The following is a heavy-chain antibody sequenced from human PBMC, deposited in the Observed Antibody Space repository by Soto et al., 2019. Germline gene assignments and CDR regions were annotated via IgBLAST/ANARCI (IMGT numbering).Heavy chain of an antibody. CDR1: GFTFSDHY. V-gene: IGHV3-72*01. CDR2: TRNKANSYTT. CDR3: AREPYYYGSGIYYYGMDV. J-gene: IGHJ6*02. Sequence: PGGSLRLSCAVSGFTFSDHYMDWVRQAPGKGLEWVGRTRNKANSYTTEYAASVKGRFTISRDDSKNSLYLQMNSLKTEDTAVYYCAREPYYYGSGIYYYGMDVWGQGTTVTVSS. D-gene: IGHD3-10*01.